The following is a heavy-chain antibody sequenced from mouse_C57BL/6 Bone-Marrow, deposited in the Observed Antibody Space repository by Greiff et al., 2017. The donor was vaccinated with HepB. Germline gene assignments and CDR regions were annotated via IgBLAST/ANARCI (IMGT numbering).Heavy chain of an antibody. J-gene: IGHJ1*03. D-gene: IGHD2-5*01. CDR1: GYTFTSYD. CDR2: IYPRDGST. CDR3: ARERASTIVTTRTCYFDV. V-gene: IGHV1-85*01. Sequence: QVQLKQSGPELVKPGASVKLSCKASGYTFTSYDINWVKQRPGPGLEWIGWIYPRDGSTKYNEKFKGKATLTVDTSSSTAYMELHSLTSEDSAVYFCARERASTIVTTRTCYFDVWGTGTTVTVSS.